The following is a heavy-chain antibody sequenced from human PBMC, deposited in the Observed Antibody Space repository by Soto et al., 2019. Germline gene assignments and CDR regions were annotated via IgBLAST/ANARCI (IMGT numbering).Heavy chain of an antibody. CDR1: GYAFTTYG. Sequence: QVHLVQSGAEVKKPGASVKVSCKGSGYAFTTYGITWVRQAPGQGLEWMGWINAHNGNTNYAQKLQGRVTVTRDTSTSTAYMEMRSLRSDDTAVYYCTRGRYGDYWGQGAQVTVSS. V-gene: IGHV1-18*01. J-gene: IGHJ4*02. CDR3: TRGRYGDY. D-gene: IGHD1-1*01. CDR2: INAHNGNT.